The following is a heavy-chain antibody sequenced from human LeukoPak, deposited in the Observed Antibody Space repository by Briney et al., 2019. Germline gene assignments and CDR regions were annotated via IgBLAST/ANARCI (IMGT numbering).Heavy chain of an antibody. CDR3: ARHHYYDSSGYPPPYYYGMDV. J-gene: IGHJ6*02. V-gene: IGHV5-51*01. CDR1: GYSFISYW. Sequence: GGSLKISCKGSGYSFISYWIGWVRQLPGKGLEWMGFIYPGDSDTRYSPSFQGQVTISADKSISTAYLQWSSLKASDTAMYYCARHHYYDSSGYPPPYYYGMDVWGQGTTVTVSS. D-gene: IGHD3-22*01. CDR2: IYPGDSDT.